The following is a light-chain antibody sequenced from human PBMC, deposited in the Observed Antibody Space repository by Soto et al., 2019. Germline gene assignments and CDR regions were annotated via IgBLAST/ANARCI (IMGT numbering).Light chain of an antibody. J-gene: IGLJ1*01. V-gene: IGLV2-14*01. CDR1: SSDVGGYNF. Sequence: HSALTQPASVSGSPGQSITISCTGSSSDVGGYNFVAWYQQHPGKAPKLMIYEVSNRPSGVSNRFSGSKSGNTASLTISGLQAEYEADYYCTSYSTSNSYVFGAGTKLTVL. CDR2: EVS. CDR3: TSYSTSNSYV.